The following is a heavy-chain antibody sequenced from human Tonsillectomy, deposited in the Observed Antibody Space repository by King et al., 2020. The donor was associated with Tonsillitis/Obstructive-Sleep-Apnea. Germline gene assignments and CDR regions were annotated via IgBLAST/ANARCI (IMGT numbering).Heavy chain of an antibody. D-gene: IGHD2-21*02. Sequence: VQLQQWGAGLLKPSETLSLTCAVSGGSFSGYYWSWIRQPPGKGLEWIGEINHSGSTNYNPSLKSRVTISVDTSKNQFSLKLSSVTAADTAVYYCARAFSHRDLEYYYMDVWGKGTTVTVSS. CDR2: INHSGST. CDR1: GGSFSGYY. CDR3: ARAFSHRDLEYYYMDV. J-gene: IGHJ6*03. V-gene: IGHV4-34*01.